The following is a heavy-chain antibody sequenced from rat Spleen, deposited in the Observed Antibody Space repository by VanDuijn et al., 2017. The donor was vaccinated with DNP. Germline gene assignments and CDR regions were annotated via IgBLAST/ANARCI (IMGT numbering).Heavy chain of an antibody. CDR3: ARHGGDY. D-gene: IGHD4-3*01. CDR1: GFTFSNYY. J-gene: IGHJ2*01. Sequence: EVQLVESGGGLVQPGRSLKVSCAASGFTFSNYYMAWVRQAPKKGLEWVATISTSGSRTYYPDSVKGRFTISRDNAKSSLYLQMNSLKSEDTATYYCARHGGDYWGQGVMVTVSS. V-gene: IGHV5-25*01. CDR2: ISTSGSRT.